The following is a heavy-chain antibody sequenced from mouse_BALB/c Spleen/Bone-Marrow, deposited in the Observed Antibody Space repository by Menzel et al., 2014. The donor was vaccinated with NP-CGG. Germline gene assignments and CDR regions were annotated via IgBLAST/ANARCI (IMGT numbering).Heavy chain of an antibody. Sequence: QVQLQQSGAELVRPGTSVKISCKASGYAFTNYWLDWVKQSPGNGLEWIGDIYPGSGNTYFNEKFKGKATLTADKSSSTAYMQLSSLTSEDSAVYFCARPQFISGRYYAMDYWGQGTSVTVSS. CDR3: ARPQFISGRYYAMDY. D-gene: IGHD1-2*01. CDR1: GYAFTNYW. V-gene: IGHV1-63*01. CDR2: IYPGSGNT. J-gene: IGHJ4*01.